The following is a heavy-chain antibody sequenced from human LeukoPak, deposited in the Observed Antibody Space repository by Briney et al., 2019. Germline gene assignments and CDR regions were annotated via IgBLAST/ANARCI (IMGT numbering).Heavy chain of an antibody. D-gene: IGHD1-1*01. J-gene: IGHJ4*02. CDR3: ARDPTRYSGNLGGY. V-gene: IGHV3-30*03. Sequence: GGSLRLSCAASGFTFSSYGMHWVRQAPGKGLEWVAVISYDGSNKYYADSVKGRFTISKDNSKNTVFLQMNSLGAEDTAIYYCARDPTRYSGNLGGYWGRGTQVTVSS. CDR1: GFTFSSYG. CDR2: ISYDGSNK.